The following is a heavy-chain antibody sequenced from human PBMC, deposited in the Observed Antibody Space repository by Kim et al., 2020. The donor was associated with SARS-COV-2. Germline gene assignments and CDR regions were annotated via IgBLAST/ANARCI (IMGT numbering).Heavy chain of an antibody. CDR1: GGSISSSSYY. Sequence: SETLSLTCTVSGGSISSSSYYWGWIRQPPGKGLEWIGSIYYSGSTYYNPSLKSRVTISVDTSKNQFSLKLSSVTAADTAVYYCARGGIRYCSSTSCPHLWFDPWGQGTLVTVSS. J-gene: IGHJ5*02. CDR3: ARGGIRYCSSTSCPHLWFDP. CDR2: IYYSGST. D-gene: IGHD2-2*01. V-gene: IGHV4-39*01.